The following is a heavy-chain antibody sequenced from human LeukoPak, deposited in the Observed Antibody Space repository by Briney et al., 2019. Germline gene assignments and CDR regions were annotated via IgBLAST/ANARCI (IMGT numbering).Heavy chain of an antibody. CDR2: ISAYNGNT. J-gene: IGHJ3*02. V-gene: IGHV1-18*01. CDR3: ARDSGSYSSVSAFDI. CDR1: GYTFTSYG. D-gene: IGHD1-26*01. Sequence: ASVKVSCKASGYTFTSYGISWVRQAPGQGLEWMGWISAYNGNTNYAQKLQGRVTMTTDTSTSTAYMELRSLRSDDTAVYYCARDSGSYSSVSAFDIWGQGTMVTVSS.